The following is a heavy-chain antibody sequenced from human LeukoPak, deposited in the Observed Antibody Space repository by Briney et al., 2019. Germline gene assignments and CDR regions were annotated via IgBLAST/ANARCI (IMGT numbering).Heavy chain of an antibody. CDR1: GDSISSYY. J-gene: IGHJ4*02. V-gene: IGHV4-59*01. D-gene: IGHD6-13*01. CDR2: IYHSGST. CDR3: ATGYSSTWYYFDY. Sequence: PPETLSLTCTVSGDSISSYYWSWIRQPPGKGLEWIGYIYHSGSTNYNPSLKSRVTISVDTSKSQFSLKLSSVTAADTAVYYCATGYSSTWYYFDYWGQGTLVTVSS.